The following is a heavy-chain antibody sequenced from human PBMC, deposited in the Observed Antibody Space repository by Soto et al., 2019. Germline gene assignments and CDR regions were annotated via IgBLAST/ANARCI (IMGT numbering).Heavy chain of an antibody. J-gene: IGHJ3*02. Sequence: GGSLRLSCAASGFTFSSYAMSWVRQTPGKGLEWVSAISGSVGNTYYADSVKGRFTISRDNSKNTLFLQMNSLRAEDTAVYYCARGGNYYDRSVDIWGQGTMVTVSS. D-gene: IGHD3-22*01. CDR3: ARGGNYYDRSVDI. CDR2: ISGSVGNT. V-gene: IGHV3-23*01. CDR1: GFTFSSYA.